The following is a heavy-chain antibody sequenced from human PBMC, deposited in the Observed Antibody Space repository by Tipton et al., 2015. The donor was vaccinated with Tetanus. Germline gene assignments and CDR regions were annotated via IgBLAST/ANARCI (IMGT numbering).Heavy chain of an antibody. CDR3: ARLRVYCSTACYSREDY. CDR2: ISGSGGTT. V-gene: IGHV3-23*01. Sequence: GSLRLSCAASGFTFSSYAMSWVRQAPGKGLEWVSGISGSGGTTNYAGSVKGRFTISRDNARNSLSVHMNSLTAEDTAVYYCARLRVYCSTACYSREDYWGQGTLVSVSS. D-gene: IGHD2/OR15-2a*01. J-gene: IGHJ4*02. CDR1: GFTFSSYA.